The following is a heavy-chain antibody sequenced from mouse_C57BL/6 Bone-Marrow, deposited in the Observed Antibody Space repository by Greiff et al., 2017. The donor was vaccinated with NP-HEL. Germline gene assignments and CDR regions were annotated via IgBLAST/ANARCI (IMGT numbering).Heavy chain of an antibody. CDR2: IDPEDGDT. Sequence: EVQLQQSGAELVRPGASVKLSCTASGFNIKDYYMHWVKQRPEQGLEWIGRIDPEDGDTEYAPKFQGKAAMTADTSSNTAYLQLSSLTSEDTAVYSCSSDYCGSGWREYGGRGTALPVSS. CDR1: GFNIKDYY. J-gene: IGHJ2*01. CDR3: SSDYCGSGWREY. V-gene: IGHV14-1*01. D-gene: IGHD1-1*01.